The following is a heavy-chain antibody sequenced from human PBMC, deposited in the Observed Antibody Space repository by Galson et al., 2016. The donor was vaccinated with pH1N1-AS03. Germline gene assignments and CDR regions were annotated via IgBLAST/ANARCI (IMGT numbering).Heavy chain of an antibody. Sequence: SVKVSCKASGGTFSTNGFTWVRQAPGQGLEWMGRIIPMLGRGNYAQKFQGRVTIIADTSTSTTYMELSNLTSEDTAIYYRARERDSSSSSIFVYWGQGTQVTVSS. CDR1: GGTFSTNG. V-gene: IGHV1-69*04. CDR3: ARERDSSSSSIFVY. CDR2: IIPMLGRG. J-gene: IGHJ4*02. D-gene: IGHD6-6*01.